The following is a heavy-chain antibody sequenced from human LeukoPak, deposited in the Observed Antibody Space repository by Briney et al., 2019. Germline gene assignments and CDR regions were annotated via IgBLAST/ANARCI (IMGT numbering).Heavy chain of an antibody. D-gene: IGHD3-22*01. CDR2: INSDGSST. CDR3: ARDYYDSSGTITTSYAFDI. J-gene: IGHJ3*02. V-gene: IGHV3-74*01. CDR1: GFTFSSYW. Sequence: GGSLRLSCAASGFTFSSYWMHWVRQAPGKGLVWVSRINSDGSSTSYADSVKGRFTISRDNAKNTLYLQMNSLRAEDTAVYYCARDYYDSSGTITTSYAFDIWGQGTMVTVSS.